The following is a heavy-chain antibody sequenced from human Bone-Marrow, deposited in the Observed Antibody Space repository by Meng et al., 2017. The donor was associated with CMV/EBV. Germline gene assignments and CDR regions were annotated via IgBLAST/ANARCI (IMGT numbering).Heavy chain of an antibody. CDR2: INHSGST. D-gene: IGHD6-13*01. CDR1: GGSFSGYY. J-gene: IGHJ3*02. CDR3: ARDRTGYSSSTDAFDI. Sequence: SETLSLTCAVYGGSFSGYYWSWIRQPPGKGLEWIGEINHSGSTNYNPSLKSRVTISVDTSKNQFSLRLSSVTAADTAVYYCARDRTGYSSSTDAFDIWGQGTMVTVSS. V-gene: IGHV4-34*01.